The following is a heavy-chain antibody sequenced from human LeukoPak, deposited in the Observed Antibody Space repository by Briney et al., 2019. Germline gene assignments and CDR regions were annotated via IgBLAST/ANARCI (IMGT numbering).Heavy chain of an antibody. D-gene: IGHD3-22*01. CDR3: ARGANYYDSSGYYWWFDP. V-gene: IGHV4-30-4*01. Sequence: SQTLSLTCTVSGGSISSGDYYWSWIRQPPGKGLEWIGYIYYSGSTYYNPSLKSRVTISVDTSKNQSSLKLSSVTAADTAVYYCARGANYYDSSGYYWWFDPWGQGTLVTVSS. J-gene: IGHJ5*02. CDR2: IYYSGST. CDR1: GGSISSGDYY.